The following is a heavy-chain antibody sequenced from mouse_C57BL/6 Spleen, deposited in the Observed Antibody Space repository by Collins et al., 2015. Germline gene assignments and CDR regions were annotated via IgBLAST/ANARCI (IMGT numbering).Heavy chain of an antibody. CDR3: ARDYGSSPAWFAY. CDR1: GYTFTDYS. J-gene: IGHJ3*01. D-gene: IGHD1-1*01. Sequence: QIQLVQSGPELKKPGETVKISCKASGYTFTDYSMHWVKQAPGKGLKWMGWINTETGEPTYADDFKGRFAFSLETSASTAYLQINNLKNEDTATYFCARDYGSSPAWFAYWGQGTLVTVSA. V-gene: IGHV9-2-1*01. CDR2: INTETGEP.